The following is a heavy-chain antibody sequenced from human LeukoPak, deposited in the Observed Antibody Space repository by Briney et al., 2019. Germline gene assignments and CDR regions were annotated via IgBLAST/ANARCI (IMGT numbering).Heavy chain of an antibody. CDR1: GFTFSSYG. Sequence: PGGSLRLSCAASGFTFSSYGMHWVRQAPGKGLEWVAFTRYDGSNKYYADSVKGRFTISRDNSKNTLYLQMNSLRAEDTAVYYCAKPTVTTGGPNWFDPWGQGTLVTVSS. D-gene: IGHD4-17*01. CDR2: TRYDGSNK. CDR3: AKPTVTTGGPNWFDP. V-gene: IGHV3-30*02. J-gene: IGHJ5*02.